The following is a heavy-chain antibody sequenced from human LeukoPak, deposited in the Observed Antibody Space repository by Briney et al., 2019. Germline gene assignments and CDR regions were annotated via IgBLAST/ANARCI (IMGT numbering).Heavy chain of an antibody. CDR1: GGSISSGGYY. CDR3: ARSYDFWSGYYFGY. V-gene: IGHV4-31*03. D-gene: IGHD3-3*01. J-gene: IGHJ4*02. CDR2: IYYSGST. Sequence: PSETLSLTCTVSGGSISSGGYYWRWIRQHPGKGLEWIGYIYYSGSTYYNPSLKSRVTISVDTSKNQFSLKLSSVTAADTAVYYCARSYDFWSGYYFGYWGQGTLVTVSS.